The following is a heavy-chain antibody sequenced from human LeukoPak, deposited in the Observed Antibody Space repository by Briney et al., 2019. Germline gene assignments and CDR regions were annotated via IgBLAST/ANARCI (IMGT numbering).Heavy chain of an antibody. CDR2: IYSGGST. D-gene: IGHD2-2*01. V-gene: IGHV3-66*01. J-gene: IGHJ4*02. CDR1: GFTVSSNY. Sequence: GGSLRLSCAASGFTVSSNYMSWVRQAPGKGLEWVSVIYSGGSTYYADSVKGRFTISRDNSKNTLYLQMNSLRAEDTAVYYCARGYSTCCLDYWGQGTLVTVSS. CDR3: ARGYSTCCLDY.